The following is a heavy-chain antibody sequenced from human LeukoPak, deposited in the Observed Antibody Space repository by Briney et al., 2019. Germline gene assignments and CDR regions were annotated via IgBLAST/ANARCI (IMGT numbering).Heavy chain of an antibody. CDR3: ARGVEIVVVPAAIHP. V-gene: IGHV1-46*03. J-gene: IGHJ5*02. CDR2: INPSGGST. CDR1: GYTFTSYY. D-gene: IGHD2-2*03. Sequence: ASVKVSCKASGYTFTSYYMHWVRHAPGQGLEWMGIINPSGGSTSYAQKFQGRVTMTRDTSTSTVYMELSSLRSEDTAVYYCARGVEIVVVPAAIHPWGQGTLVTVSS.